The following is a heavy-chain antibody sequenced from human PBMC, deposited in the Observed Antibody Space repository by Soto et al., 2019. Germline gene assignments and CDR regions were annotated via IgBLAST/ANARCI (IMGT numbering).Heavy chain of an antibody. CDR2: ISGGGGTI. CDR1: GFSFSAYG. V-gene: IGHV3-23*01. CDR3: AKDRGNGDTPNIYSYYGIEV. D-gene: IGHD4-17*01. J-gene: IGHJ6*02. Sequence: EVQLLESGGALEQPGGSLTLSCAVSGFSFSAYGMSWVRQAPGKGLEWISFISGGGGTIYYADSVKGRFISSRDNSKNILYLQMTSLSVDDTAVYYCAKDRGNGDTPNIYSYYGIEVWGQGTTVTVSS.